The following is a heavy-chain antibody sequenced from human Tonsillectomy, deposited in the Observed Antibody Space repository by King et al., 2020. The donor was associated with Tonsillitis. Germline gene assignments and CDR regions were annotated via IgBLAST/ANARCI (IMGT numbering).Heavy chain of an antibody. CDR1: GFTFDDYA. Sequence: VQLVESGGVVVQPGGSLRLSCAASGFTFDDYAMHWVRQAPGKGLEWVSLISWDGGSTYYADSVKGRFTISRGNSKNSLYLQMNSLRAEDTALYYCAKGGDSSVWTGNFDFWAQGTLDTVSS. CDR3: AKGGDSSVWTGNFDF. J-gene: IGHJ4*02. V-gene: IGHV3-43D*03. D-gene: IGHD6-19*01. CDR2: ISWDGGST.